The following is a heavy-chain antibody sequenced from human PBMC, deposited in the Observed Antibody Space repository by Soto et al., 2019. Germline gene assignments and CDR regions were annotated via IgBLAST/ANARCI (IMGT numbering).Heavy chain of an antibody. CDR2: ISVYSGNT. CDR3: ARDGTYYYDSSGYRPPAH. CDR1: GYTFSNYG. Sequence: GASVKVSCKASGYTFSNYGINWVRQAPGQGLERMGWISVYSGNTNYAEKVQGRVTMTTDTSTSTAYLDLRSLRSDDTAVYYCARDGTYYYDSSGYRPPAHWGQGTLVTVSS. V-gene: IGHV1-18*01. J-gene: IGHJ1*01. D-gene: IGHD3-22*01.